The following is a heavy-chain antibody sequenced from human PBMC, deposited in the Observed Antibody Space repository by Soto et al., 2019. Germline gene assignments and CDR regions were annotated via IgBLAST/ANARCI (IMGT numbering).Heavy chain of an antibody. CDR3: ARDYGGVAFDI. CDR1: GGSISSYY. V-gene: IGHV4-59*01. CDR2: IYYSGST. D-gene: IGHD3-16*01. Sequence: QVQLQESGPGLVKPSETLSLTCTVSGGSISSYYWSWIRQPPGKGLEWIGYIYYSGSTNYNPSLKSRVTISVDTSKNQFSLKLSSVTAADTAVYYCARDYGGVAFDIWGQGTMVTVSS. J-gene: IGHJ3*02.